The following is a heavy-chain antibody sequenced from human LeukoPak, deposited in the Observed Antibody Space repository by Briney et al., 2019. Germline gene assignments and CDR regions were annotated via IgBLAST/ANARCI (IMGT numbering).Heavy chain of an antibody. D-gene: IGHD3-22*01. V-gene: IGHV1-2*02. J-gene: IGHJ4*02. CDR2: INPNSGGT. CDR1: GYTFTGYY. CDR3: AREGIYDSSAQSDY. Sequence: GASVKVSCKASGYTFTGYYMHWVRQAPGQGLEWMGWINPNSGGTNYAQKFQDRVTMTRDTSISTAYMELSRLRSDDTAVYYCAREGIYDSSAQSDYWGQGTLVTVSS.